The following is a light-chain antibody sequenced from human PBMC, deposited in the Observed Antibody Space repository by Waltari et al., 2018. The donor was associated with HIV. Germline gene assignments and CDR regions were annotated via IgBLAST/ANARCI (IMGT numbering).Light chain of an antibody. CDR2: TNN. CDR3: GVWDDSLNGQV. J-gene: IGLJ2*01. CDR1: SPNIGRNT. Sequence: QSVLTQPPSASGTPWQRVTISCSGSSPNIGRNTVNWYQQLPGTAPKLLIYTNNQRPSWVPDRFSGSKSGTSASLAISGLHSDDEAHYYCGVWDDSLNGQVFGGGTKLTVL. V-gene: IGLV1-44*01.